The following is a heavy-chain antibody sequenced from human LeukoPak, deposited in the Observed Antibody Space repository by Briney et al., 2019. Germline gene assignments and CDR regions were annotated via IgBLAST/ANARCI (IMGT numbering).Heavy chain of an antibody. CDR2: ISLDGINK. Sequence: GGSLRLSCEASGFTFNSYAMHWVRQAPGKGLEWVALISLDGINKFYSDSVKGRFAISRDNAKNSLYLQMNSLRAEDTAVYYCARDPRVYYYDSSGPDYWGQGTLVTVSS. CDR1: GFTFNSYA. V-gene: IGHV3-30*09. J-gene: IGHJ4*02. D-gene: IGHD3-22*01. CDR3: ARDPRVYYYDSSGPDY.